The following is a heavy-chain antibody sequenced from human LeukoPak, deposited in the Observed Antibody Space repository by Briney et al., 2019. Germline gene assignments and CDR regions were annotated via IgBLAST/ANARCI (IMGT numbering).Heavy chain of an antibody. V-gene: IGHV4-31*03. CDR3: ASWGSGATDAFDI. Sequence: SETLSLTCTVSGHPFSSGGYYWSSIRKHPGKGLEWLGYIYYSGSTYYNPSLKSRVTISVDTSKNQFSLKLSSVTAADTAVYYCASWGSGATDAFDIWGQGTMVTVSS. CDR2: IYYSGST. CDR1: GHPFSSGGYY. J-gene: IGHJ3*02. D-gene: IGHD6-19*01.